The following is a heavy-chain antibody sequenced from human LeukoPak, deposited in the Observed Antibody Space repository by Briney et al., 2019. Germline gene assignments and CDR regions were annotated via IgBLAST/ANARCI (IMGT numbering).Heavy chain of an antibody. V-gene: IGHV1-2*02. J-gene: IGHJ3*02. D-gene: IGHD3-22*01. CDR3: ARAGVWDYSDSSGYHDAAFDI. CDR2: INPSSGGT. CDR1: GYTFTDYY. Sequence: ASVKVSCKASGYTFTDYYMHWVRQAPGQGLEWMGWINPSSGGTNYAQKFQGRVTVTRDTSISTAYMDLSRLRSDDTAVYYCARAGVWDYSDSSGYHDAAFDIWGQGTMVTVSS.